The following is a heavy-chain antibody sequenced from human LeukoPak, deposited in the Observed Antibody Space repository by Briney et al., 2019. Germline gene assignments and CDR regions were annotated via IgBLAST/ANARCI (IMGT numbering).Heavy chain of an antibody. CDR1: GFTFSSYA. Sequence: GGSLRLSCAASGFTFSSYAMSWVRQAPGKGLEWVSAISGSGGSTYYADSVKGRFTISRDNSKNTLYLQMNSLRAEDTAVYYCTTVNFCSSTSCYTGFGAYYYYYYMDVWGKGTTVTVSS. D-gene: IGHD2-2*02. CDR3: TTVNFCSSTSCYTGFGAYYYYYYMDV. V-gene: IGHV3-23*01. CDR2: ISGSGGST. J-gene: IGHJ6*03.